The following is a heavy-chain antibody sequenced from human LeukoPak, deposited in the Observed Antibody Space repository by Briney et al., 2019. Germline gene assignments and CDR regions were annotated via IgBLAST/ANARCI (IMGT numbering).Heavy chain of an antibody. D-gene: IGHD3-10*01. CDR1: GFTVSSNY. CDR2: ISGSGGST. J-gene: IGHJ4*02. Sequence: GGSLRLSCAASGFTVSSNYMSWVRQAPGKGLEWVSAISGSGGSTYYADSVKGRFTISRDNSKNTLYLQMNSLRAEDTAVYYCAKLRISGSYYDYWGQGTLVTVSS. V-gene: IGHV3-23*01. CDR3: AKLRISGSYYDY.